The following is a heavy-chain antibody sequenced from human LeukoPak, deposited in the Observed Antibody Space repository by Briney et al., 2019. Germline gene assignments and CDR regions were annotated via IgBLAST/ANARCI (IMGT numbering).Heavy chain of an antibody. D-gene: IGHD3-10*02. Sequence: GGSLRLSCAASGFTFASYAMSWVRQAPGKGLEWVSYISSSGSTIYYADSVKGRFTISRDNAKNSLYLQMNSLRAEDTAVCYCAELGITMIGGVWGKGTTVTISS. V-gene: IGHV3-48*03. CDR2: ISSSGSTI. CDR1: GFTFASYA. CDR3: AELGITMIGGV. J-gene: IGHJ6*04.